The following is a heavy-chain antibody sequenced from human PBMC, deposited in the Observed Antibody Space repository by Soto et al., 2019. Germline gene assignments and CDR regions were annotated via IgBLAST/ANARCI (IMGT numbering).Heavy chain of an antibody. CDR3: ARGVSNYDFWSGYSHYYYYMDV. CDR2: INHSGST. V-gene: IGHV4-34*01. Sequence: PSETLSLTCAVYGGSFSGYYWSWIRQPPGKGLEWIGEINHSGSTNYNPSLKSRVAISVDTSKSQFSLKLSSVTAADTAIYYCARGVSNYDFWSGYSHYYYYMDVWGKGTTVS. CDR1: GGSFSGYY. J-gene: IGHJ6*03. D-gene: IGHD3-3*01.